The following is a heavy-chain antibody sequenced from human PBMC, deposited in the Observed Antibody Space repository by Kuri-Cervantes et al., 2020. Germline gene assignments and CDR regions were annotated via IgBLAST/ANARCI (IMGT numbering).Heavy chain of an antibody. CDR1: GFTFSDYY. D-gene: IGHD2-15*01. CDR3: AKFGGGSCYPDEPYCHYYGMDV. Sequence: GGSLRLSCAASGFTFSDYYMSWIRRAPGKGLEWVSYISSSGSTIYYADSVKGRFTISRDNAKNSLYLQMNSLRAEDTALYYCAKFGGGSCYPDEPYCHYYGMDVWGQGTTVTVSS. V-gene: IGHV3-11*01. J-gene: IGHJ6*02. CDR2: ISSSGSTI.